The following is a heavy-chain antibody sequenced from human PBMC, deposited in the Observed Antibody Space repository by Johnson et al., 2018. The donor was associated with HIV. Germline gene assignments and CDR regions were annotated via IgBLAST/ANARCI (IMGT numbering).Heavy chain of an antibody. CDR3: AKDRAAAFDAFDI. Sequence: VQLVESGGGLVQPGRSLRLSCAASGFTFDDYAMHWVRQAPGKGLAWVSGISWNSGSIGYADSVKGRFTISRDNAKNSLYLQMNSLRAEDTALYYCAKDRAAAFDAFDIWGQGTMVTVSS. D-gene: IGHD6-13*01. CDR1: GFTFDDYA. CDR2: ISWNSGSI. V-gene: IGHV3-9*01. J-gene: IGHJ3*02.